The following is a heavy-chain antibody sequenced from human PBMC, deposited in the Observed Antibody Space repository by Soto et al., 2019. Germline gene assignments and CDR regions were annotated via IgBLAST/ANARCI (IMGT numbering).Heavy chain of an antibody. CDR2: IIPILGTA. Sequence: SVKVSCKASGGTFSSYAISWVRQAPGQGLEWMGGIIPILGTANYAQKFQGRVAITADESTSTAYMELSSLRSEDTAVYYCARSAYVRLRFLEWLFDYWGQGTLVTVSS. CDR1: GGTFSSYA. J-gene: IGHJ4*02. V-gene: IGHV1-69*13. D-gene: IGHD3-3*01. CDR3: ARSAYVRLRFLEWLFDY.